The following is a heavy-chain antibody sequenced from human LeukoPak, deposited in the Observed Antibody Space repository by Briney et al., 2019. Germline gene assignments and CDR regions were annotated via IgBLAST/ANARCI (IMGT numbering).Heavy chain of an antibody. V-gene: IGHV4-59*01. CDR1: GGSISSYY. CDR3: ARSDTAMEIDY. D-gene: IGHD5-18*01. J-gene: IGHJ4*02. Sequence: SETLSLTCTVSGGSISSYYWSWIRQPPGKGLEWIGYIYYSGSTNYNPSLKSRVTISVDTSKNQFSLKLSSVTAADTAVYYCARSDTAMEIDYWGLGTLVTVSS. CDR2: IYYSGST.